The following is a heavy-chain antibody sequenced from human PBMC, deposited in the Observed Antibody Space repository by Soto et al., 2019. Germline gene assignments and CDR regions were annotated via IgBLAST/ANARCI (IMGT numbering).Heavy chain of an antibody. D-gene: IGHD3-3*01. CDR3: ARLSLRSGYFDD. CDR1: GFTFSSYG. Sequence: PRGSPTLFRAASGFTFSSYGMPWARQAPGKGLEWVAVIWYDGSNKYYADSVKGRFTISRDNSKNTLYLQMNSLRAEDTAVYYCARLSLRSGYFDDWGHGTLVPVS. CDR2: IWYDGSNK. J-gene: IGHJ4*01. V-gene: IGHV3-33*01.